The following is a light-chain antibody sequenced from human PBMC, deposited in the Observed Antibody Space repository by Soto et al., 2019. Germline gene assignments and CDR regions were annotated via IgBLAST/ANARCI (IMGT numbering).Light chain of an antibody. CDR2: GTS. CDR3: QQYGSSYT. Sequence: EIVLTQSPGTLSLSPGERATLSCRASQNVRSNYLAWYQQQPGQAPRLLLYGTSARATGIPDRFSGSGSGTDFTLTISRLEPEDFAVYYCQQYGSSYTFGPGTKVEIK. J-gene: IGKJ3*01. V-gene: IGKV3-20*01. CDR1: QNVRSNY.